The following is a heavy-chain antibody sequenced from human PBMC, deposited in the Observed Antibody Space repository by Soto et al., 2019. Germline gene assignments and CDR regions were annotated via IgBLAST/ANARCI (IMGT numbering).Heavy chain of an antibody. V-gene: IGHV1-69*13. D-gene: IGHD3-10*01. CDR1: GGTFSSYA. J-gene: IGHJ6*02. CDR3: ARAIRITMVRGVSYYYYYGMDV. CDR2: IIPIFGTA. Sequence: SSVKVSCKASGGTFSSYAISSVRQAPGQGLQWMGGIIPIFGTANYAQKFQGRVTITADESTSTAYMELSSLRSEDTAVYYCARAIRITMVRGVSYYYYYGMDVWGQGTTVTVSS.